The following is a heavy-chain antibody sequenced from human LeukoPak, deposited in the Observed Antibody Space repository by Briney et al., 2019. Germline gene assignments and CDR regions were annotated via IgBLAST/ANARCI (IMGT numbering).Heavy chain of an antibody. CDR2: ISYDGSNK. Sequence: GGSLRLSCAASGFTFSSYAMHWVRQAPGKGLEWVAVISYDGSNKYYADSVKGRFTTSRDNSKNTLYLQMNSLRAEDTAVYYCAREVAVAGLMDVWGQGTTVTVSS. V-gene: IGHV3-30-3*01. D-gene: IGHD6-19*01. CDR3: AREVAVAGLMDV. J-gene: IGHJ6*02. CDR1: GFTFSSYA.